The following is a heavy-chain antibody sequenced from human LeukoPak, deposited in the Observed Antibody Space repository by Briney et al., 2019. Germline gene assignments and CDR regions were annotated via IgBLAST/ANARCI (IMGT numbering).Heavy chain of an antibody. CDR2: INAGNGNT. Sequence: ASVKVSCKASGYTFTSYAMHWVRQAPGQRLEWMGWINAGNGNTKYSQKFQGRVTITRDTSASTAYMGLSSLRSEDTAVYYCARGVLHRRSTYYDFWSGYLNYYYYGMDVWGQGTTVTVSS. J-gene: IGHJ6*02. CDR1: GYTFTSYA. CDR3: ARGVLHRRSTYYDFWSGYLNYYYYGMDV. D-gene: IGHD3-3*01. V-gene: IGHV1-3*01.